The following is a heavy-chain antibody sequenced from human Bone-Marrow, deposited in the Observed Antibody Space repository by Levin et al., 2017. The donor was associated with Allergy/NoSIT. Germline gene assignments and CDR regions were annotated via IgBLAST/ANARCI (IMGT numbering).Heavy chain of an antibody. CDR2: ISGSGGST. J-gene: IGHJ6*02. D-gene: IGHD1-26*01. Sequence: GGSLRLSCAASGFTFSSYAMSWVRQAPGKGLEWVSAISGSGGSTYYADSVKGRFTISRDNSKNTLYLQMNSLRAEDTAVYYGAKTDSGSYYYYYGMDVWGQGTTVTVSS. V-gene: IGHV3-23*01. CDR3: AKTDSGSYYYYYGMDV. CDR1: GFTFSSYA.